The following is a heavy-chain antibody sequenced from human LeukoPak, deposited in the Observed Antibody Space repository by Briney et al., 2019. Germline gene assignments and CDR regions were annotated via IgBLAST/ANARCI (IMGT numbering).Heavy chain of an antibody. CDR1: GFIVSGNH. J-gene: IGHJ4*02. D-gene: IGHD1-14*01. V-gene: IGHV3-66*01. CDR2: VYSVGAT. Sequence: GGSLRLSCAASGFIVSGNHMNWVRLAPGKGLEWVSIVYSVGATYYEDSVKGRFTISRDDSKNIVYLQMNNLRSEDTAVYFCATERPGSRTLDSWGQGTLVTVSS. CDR3: ATERPGSRTLDS.